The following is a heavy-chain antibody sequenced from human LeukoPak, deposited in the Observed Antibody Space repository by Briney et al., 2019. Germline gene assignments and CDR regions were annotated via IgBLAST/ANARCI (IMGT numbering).Heavy chain of an antibody. Sequence: GGSLRLSCAASGFTFSTYTMNWVRQAPGKGLEWVSSISSRSSYIYYADSVKGRFTISRDNAKNSLYLQMNSLRAEDTAVYYCAKIDSTGYYYDNWGQGTLVTVSS. CDR2: ISSRSSYI. CDR3: AKIDSTGYYYDN. J-gene: IGHJ4*02. D-gene: IGHD3-22*01. V-gene: IGHV3-21*01. CDR1: GFTFSTYT.